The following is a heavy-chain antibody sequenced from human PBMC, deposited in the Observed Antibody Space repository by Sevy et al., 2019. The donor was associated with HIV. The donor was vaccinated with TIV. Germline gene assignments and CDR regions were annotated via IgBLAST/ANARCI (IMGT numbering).Heavy chain of an antibody. V-gene: IGHV1-69*13. Sequence: ASVKVSYKASGGTFSSYAISWVRQAPGQGLEWMGGIIPIFGTANYAQKFQGRVTITADESTSTAYMELSSLRSEDTAVYYCARDRSSSFYYYYGMDVWGQGTTVTVSS. J-gene: IGHJ6*02. CDR1: GGTFSSYA. CDR2: IIPIFGTA. D-gene: IGHD6-6*01. CDR3: ARDRSSSFYYYYGMDV.